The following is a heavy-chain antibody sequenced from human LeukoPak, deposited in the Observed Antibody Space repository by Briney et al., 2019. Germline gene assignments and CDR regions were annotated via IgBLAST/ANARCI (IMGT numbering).Heavy chain of an antibody. V-gene: IGHV4-38-2*02. CDR1: GYSISSGYY. J-gene: IGHJ4*02. CDR3: ARVHGDIDY. CDR2: IYHSGST. D-gene: IGHD4-17*01. Sequence: SETLSLTCTVSGYSISSGYYWGWIRQPPGKGLEWIGSIYHSGSTYYNPSLKSRVTISVDRSKNQFSLKLSSVTAADTAVYYCARVHGDIDYWGQGTLVTVSS.